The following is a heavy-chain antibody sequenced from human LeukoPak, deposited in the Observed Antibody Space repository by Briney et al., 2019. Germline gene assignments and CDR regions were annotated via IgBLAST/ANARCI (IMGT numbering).Heavy chain of an antibody. V-gene: IGHV3-9*01. J-gene: IGHJ5*02. CDR2: ISWNSGSI. CDR1: GFTFSDYS. CDR3: AKDINRRYSYGYIAS. Sequence: PGGSLRLSCAASGFTFSDYSMNWVRQAPGKGLEWVSGISWNSGSIGYADSVKGRFTISRDNAKNSLYLQMNSLRAEDTALYYCAKDINRRYSYGYIASWGQGTLVTVSS. D-gene: IGHD5-18*01.